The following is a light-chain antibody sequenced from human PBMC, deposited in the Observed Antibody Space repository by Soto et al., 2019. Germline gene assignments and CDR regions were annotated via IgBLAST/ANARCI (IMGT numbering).Light chain of an antibody. V-gene: IGKV3-11*01. CDR2: DAS. CDR3: QQRSKWPPSFT. J-gene: IGKJ3*01. CDR1: QSVSSY. Sequence: EIVLTQSPATLSLSPGERATLSCRASQSVSSYLAWYQQKPGQAPRLLIYDASNRATGIPARFSGSGSGTDFTLTISSLEPEDFAFYYCQQRSKWPPSFTFGPGTKVDIK.